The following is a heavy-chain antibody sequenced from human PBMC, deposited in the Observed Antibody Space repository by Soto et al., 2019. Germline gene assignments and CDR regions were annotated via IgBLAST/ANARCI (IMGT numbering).Heavy chain of an antibody. V-gene: IGHV3-74*01. CDR1: GFTFSNSW. J-gene: IGHJ4*02. D-gene: IGHD3-22*01. CDR2: INADGSSI. CDR3: LYNPGYYYDSTGYHFDY. Sequence: GGSLRLSCAASGFTFSNSWMHWVRQAPGKGLVWLSHINADGSSIRYADSVRGRLTISRDNAKNTLFLQMSSLTAEDTAVYFCLYNPGYYYDSTGYHFDYWGQGTLVTVSS.